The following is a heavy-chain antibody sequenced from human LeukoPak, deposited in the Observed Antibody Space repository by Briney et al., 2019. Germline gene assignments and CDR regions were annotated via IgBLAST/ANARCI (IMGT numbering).Heavy chain of an antibody. Sequence: PSETLSLTCAVYGGSFSGYYWSWIRQPPGKGLEWLGYIYYSGSTNYNPSLKSRVTISVDTSKNQFSLKLSSVTAADTAVYYCARCTPDYYYYYMDVWGQGTLVTVSS. D-gene: IGHD2-2*01. V-gene: IGHV4-59*01. J-gene: IGHJ6*03. CDR1: GGSFSGYY. CDR2: IYYSGST. CDR3: ARCTPDYYYYYMDV.